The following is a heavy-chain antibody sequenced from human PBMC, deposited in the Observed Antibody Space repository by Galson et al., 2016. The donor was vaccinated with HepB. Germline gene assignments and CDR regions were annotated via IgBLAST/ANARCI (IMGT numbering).Heavy chain of an antibody. CDR1: GASISSHY. J-gene: IGHJ4*02. V-gene: IGHV4-4*07. Sequence: ETLSLTCNVSGASISSHYWSWIRQSAERGLEWIGRLYTSGSTIYNPSLKSRVTMSADTSMTQFSLKLSTVTAADTAVYYCARHLGASIVEGFDYWGQGNLVTVSS. CDR2: LYTSGST. CDR3: ARHLGASIVEGFDY. D-gene: IGHD2/OR15-2a*01.